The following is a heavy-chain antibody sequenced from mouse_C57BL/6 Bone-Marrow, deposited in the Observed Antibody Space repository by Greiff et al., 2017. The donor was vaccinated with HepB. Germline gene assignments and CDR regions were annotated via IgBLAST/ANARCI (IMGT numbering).Heavy chain of an antibody. CDR2: IWSGGST. J-gene: IGHJ4*01. V-gene: IGHV2-2*01. CDR1: GFSLTSYG. CDR3: ARRLRHYYAMDY. Sequence: QVQLKESGPGLVQPSQSLSITCTVSGFSLTSYGVHWVRQSPGKGLEWLGVIWSGGSTDYNAAFISRLSISKDNSKSQVFFKKNSLQADDTAIYYCARRLRHYYAMDYWGQGTSGTVSS. D-gene: IGHD1-2*01.